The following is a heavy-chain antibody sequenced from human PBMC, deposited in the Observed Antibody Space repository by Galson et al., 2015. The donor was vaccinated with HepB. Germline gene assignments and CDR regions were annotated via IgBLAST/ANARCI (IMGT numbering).Heavy chain of an antibody. CDR3: AKDNSNWASDY. CDR1: GFTFTTYH. J-gene: IGHJ4*02. D-gene: IGHD6-13*01. V-gene: IGHV1-46*01. CDR2: INPSGDAT. Sequence: SVKVSCKASGFTFTTYHIHWVRQAPGQGLEWMGTINPSGDATKYAQKFQGRVTMTRDTSTNTAYMELSSLGYEDTAVYYCAKDNSNWASDYWGQGTLVTVSS.